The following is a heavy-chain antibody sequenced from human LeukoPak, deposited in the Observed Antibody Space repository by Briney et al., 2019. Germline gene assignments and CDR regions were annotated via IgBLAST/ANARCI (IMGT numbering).Heavy chain of an antibody. D-gene: IGHD6-19*01. CDR1: GGSFSGYC. V-gene: IGHV4-34*01. J-gene: IGHJ3*02. CDR3: ASSVAGIHDAFDI. Sequence: SETLSLTCGVHGGSFSGYCWSWIRQTPGTGLEWIGEINHSKTTNYNPSLKSRVTMSVDTSKNQFSLNLSSVTAADTAVYYCASSVAGIHDAFDIWGQGTMVTVSS. CDR2: INHSKTT.